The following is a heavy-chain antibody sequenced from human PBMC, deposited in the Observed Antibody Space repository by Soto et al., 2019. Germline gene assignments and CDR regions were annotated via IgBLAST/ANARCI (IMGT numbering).Heavy chain of an antibody. CDR1: GGTFSSYT. J-gene: IGHJ4*02. CDR2: IIPILGIA. CDR3: ARHPIGSGSYYLLSNFDY. V-gene: IGHV1-69*02. Sequence: SVKVSCKASGGTFSSYTISWVRQAPGQGLEWMGRIIPILGIANYAQKFQGRVTITADKSTSTAYMELSSLRSEDTAVYYCARHPIGSGSYYLLSNFDYWGQGTLVTVSS. D-gene: IGHD3-10*01.